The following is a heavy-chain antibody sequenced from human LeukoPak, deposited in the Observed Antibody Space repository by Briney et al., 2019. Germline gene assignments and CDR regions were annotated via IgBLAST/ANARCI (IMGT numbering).Heavy chain of an antibody. D-gene: IGHD1-14*01. Sequence: GGSLRLSCAAAGFTLSGHWMSWDRQAPGKGLEWVANINQGGSDKYYVDSVKGRFTISRDNANNLLYLQMNSLRGEDTAVYYCARDRSRSEVDWGQGTLVTVSS. CDR1: GFTLSGHW. CDR2: INQGGSDK. V-gene: IGHV3-7*01. J-gene: IGHJ4*02. CDR3: ARDRSRSEVD.